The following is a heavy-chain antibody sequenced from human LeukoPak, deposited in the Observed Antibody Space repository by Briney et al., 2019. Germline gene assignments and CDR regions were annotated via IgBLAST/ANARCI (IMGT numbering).Heavy chain of an antibody. D-gene: IGHD6-19*01. CDR1: GGSFSGYY. CDR3: ARSWSDSISSGWYRVFDY. Sequence: PSETLSLTCAVYGGSFSGYYWSWIRQPPGKGLEWIGEINHSGSTNYNPSLKSRATISVDTSKNQFSLKLSSVTAADTAVYYCARSWSDSISSGWYRVFDYWGQGTLVTVSS. V-gene: IGHV4-34*01. CDR2: INHSGST. J-gene: IGHJ4*02.